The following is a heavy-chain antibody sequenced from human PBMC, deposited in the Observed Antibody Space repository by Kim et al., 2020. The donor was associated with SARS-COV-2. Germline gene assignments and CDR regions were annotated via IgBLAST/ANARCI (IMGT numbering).Heavy chain of an antibody. CDR1: GFTFSRYG. J-gene: IGHJ4*02. V-gene: IGHV3-33*01. CDR3: ARDLEVGATTGY. D-gene: IGHD1-26*01. Sequence: GGSLRLSCAASGFTFSRYGMHWVRQAPGKGLEWVAVIWYDGSNKYYADSVKGRFTISRDNSKNTLYLQMNSLRAEDTAVYYCARDLEVGATTGYWGQGTLVTVSS. CDR2: IWYDGSNK.